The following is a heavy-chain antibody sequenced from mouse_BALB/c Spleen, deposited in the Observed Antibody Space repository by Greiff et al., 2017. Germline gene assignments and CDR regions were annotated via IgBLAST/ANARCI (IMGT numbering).Heavy chain of an antibody. CDR3: ARPLDY. J-gene: IGHJ2*01. CDR2: ISSGGST. CDR1: GFTFSSYA. Sequence: DVMLVESGGGLVKPGGSLKLSCAASGFTFSSYAMSWVRQTPEKRLEWVASISSGGSTYYPDSVKGRFTISRDNARNILYLQMSSLRSEDTAMYYCARPLDYWGQGTTLTVSS. V-gene: IGHV5-6-5*01.